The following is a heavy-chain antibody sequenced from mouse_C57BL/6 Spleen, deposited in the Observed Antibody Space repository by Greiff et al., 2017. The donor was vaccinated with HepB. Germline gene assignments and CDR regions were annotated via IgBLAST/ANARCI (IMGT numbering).Heavy chain of an antibody. V-gene: IGHV1-64*01. CDR1: GYTFTSYW. J-gene: IGHJ2*01. CDR3: ARFITTVVAPFDY. CDR2: IHPNSGST. Sequence: QVQLQQSGAELVKPGASVKLSCKASGYTFTSYWMHWVKQRPGQGLEWIGMIHPNSGSTNYNEKFKSKATLTVDKSYSTAYMQLSSLTSEDSAVYYCARFITTVVAPFDYWGQGTTLTVSS. D-gene: IGHD1-1*01.